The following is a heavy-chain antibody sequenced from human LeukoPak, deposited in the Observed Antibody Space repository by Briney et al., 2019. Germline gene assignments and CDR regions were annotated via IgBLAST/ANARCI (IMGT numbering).Heavy chain of an antibody. CDR2: INANSGGT. CDR3: ARGLLVDYYGSLFRGSWFDP. Sequence: ASVKVSCKASGYTFTGYYMHWVRQAPGQGLEWMGWINANSGGTNYAQKFQGRVTMTRDTSISTAYMELSRLRSDDTAVYYCARGLLVDYYGSLFRGSWFDPWGQGTLVTVSS. CDR1: GYTFTGYY. V-gene: IGHV1-2*02. D-gene: IGHD3-10*01. J-gene: IGHJ5*02.